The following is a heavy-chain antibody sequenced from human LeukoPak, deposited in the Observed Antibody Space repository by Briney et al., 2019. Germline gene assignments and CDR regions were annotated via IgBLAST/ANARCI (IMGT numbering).Heavy chain of an antibody. CDR1: GLTFSSYS. CDR2: ITPTSSYI. D-gene: IGHD3-22*01. J-gene: IGHJ4*02. V-gene: IGHV3-21*01. Sequence: PGGSLILSCAASGLTFSSYSFNWVRQAPGKGLEWVSSITPTSSYIYYADSVKGRFTISRDNAKNSLYLQMNSLRAEDTAVYYCARLRRINDNSGYYYYYDYWGQGTLVTVSS. CDR3: ARLRRINDNSGYYYYYDY.